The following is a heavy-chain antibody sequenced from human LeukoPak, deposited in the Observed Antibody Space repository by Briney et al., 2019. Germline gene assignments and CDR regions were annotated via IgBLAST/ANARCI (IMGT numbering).Heavy chain of an antibody. Sequence: SETLSPTCSVSGGSNISTRDHWDWIRQPPGKGLEWIASVHYSGTTYYNPSPRSRVTISVDTSKNQFSLKVTSVTAADTSAYYCARRLHYYDYWGQGTLVTISS. CDR3: ARRLHYYDY. CDR2: VHYSGTT. V-gene: IGHV4-39*01. J-gene: IGHJ4*02. CDR1: GGSNISTRDH. D-gene: IGHD2-21*02.